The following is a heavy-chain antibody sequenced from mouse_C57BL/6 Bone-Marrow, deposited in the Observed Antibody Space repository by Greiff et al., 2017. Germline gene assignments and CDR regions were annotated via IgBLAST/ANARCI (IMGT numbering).Heavy chain of an antibody. V-gene: IGHV1-64*01. J-gene: IGHJ3*01. CDR1: GYTFTSYW. Sequence: QVQLQQSGAELVKPGASVKLSCKASGYTFTSYWMHWVKQRPGQGLEWIGMIHPNSGSTNYNEKFKSKATLTVDKSSSTAYMQLSSLTSEDSAVYYCARSGDYEGGLFAYWGQGTLVTVSA. D-gene: IGHD2-4*01. CDR2: IHPNSGST. CDR3: ARSGDYEGGLFAY.